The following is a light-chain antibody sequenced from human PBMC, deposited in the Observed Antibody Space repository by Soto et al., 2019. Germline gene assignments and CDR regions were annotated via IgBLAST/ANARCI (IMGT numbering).Light chain of an antibody. CDR3: QQYDSYSVRT. CDR1: QTITTS. J-gene: IGKJ1*01. Sequence: DIQMTQSPSTLSASVSDGVTITCRASQTITTSLAWYQQKPGKAPKLLIYKASSLESGVPSRFSGSGSGTEFTLTISSLQPDDFPTYYCQQYDSYSVRTFGQGTKVEI. V-gene: IGKV1-5*03. CDR2: KAS.